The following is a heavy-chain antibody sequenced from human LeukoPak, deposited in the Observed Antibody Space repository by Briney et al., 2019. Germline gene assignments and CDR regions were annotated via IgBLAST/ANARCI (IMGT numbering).Heavy chain of an antibody. J-gene: IGHJ1*01. Sequence: GSSVKVSCKASGGTFSSYAISWVRQAPGQGLEWMGGITPIFGTANYAQKFQGRVTITTDESTSTAYMELSSLRSEDTAVYYCARAYCGGDCPKEYFQHWGQGTLVTVS. CDR2: ITPIFGTA. D-gene: IGHD2-21*02. CDR3: ARAYCGGDCPKEYFQH. V-gene: IGHV1-69*05. CDR1: GGTFSSYA.